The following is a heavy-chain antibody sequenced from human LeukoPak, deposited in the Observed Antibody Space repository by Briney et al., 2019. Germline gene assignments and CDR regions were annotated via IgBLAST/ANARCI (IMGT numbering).Heavy chain of an antibody. V-gene: IGHV1-8*01. J-gene: IGHJ4*02. Sequence: ASVKVSCKASGYTFISYDINWVRQAPGQGLEWMGWVNPNSGITVYAQKFQGRVIMTRNTSISTAYMELSRLRSEDTAVYYCARRDSNGYYYYFDYWGQGTLVTVSS. CDR3: ARRDSNGYYYYFDY. CDR1: GYTFISYD. D-gene: IGHD3-22*01. CDR2: VNPNSGIT.